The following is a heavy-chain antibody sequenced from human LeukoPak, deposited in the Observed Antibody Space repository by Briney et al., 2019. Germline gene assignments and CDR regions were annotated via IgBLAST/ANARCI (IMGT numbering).Heavy chain of an antibody. CDR1: VGSFRGYY. CDR2: INHSGST. J-gene: IGHJ4*02. CDR3: AREGPRRNYYFDY. V-gene: IGHV4-34*01. Sequence: PSETLSLTCAVYVGSFRGYYWSWIRQPPGKGREWIGEINHSGSTNYNPSLKSRVTISVDTSKNQFSLKLSSVTAADTAVYYCAREGPRRNYYFDYWGQGTLVTVSS.